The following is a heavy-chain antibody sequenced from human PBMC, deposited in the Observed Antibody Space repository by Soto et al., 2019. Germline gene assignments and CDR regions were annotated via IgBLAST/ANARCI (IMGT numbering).Heavy chain of an antibody. CDR1: VDSVSSNSAA. CDR3: ARDPFSSSSGNHYFDY. CDR2: TYYRSKWYN. V-gene: IGHV6-1*01. D-gene: IGHD6-6*01. Sequence: SQTLSLTCAISVDSVSSNSAAWNCIRQSPSRGLEWLGRTYYRSKWYNDYAVSVKSRITINPDTSKNQFSLQLNSVTPEDTAVYYCARDPFSSSSGNHYFDYWGQGTLVTVSS. J-gene: IGHJ4*02.